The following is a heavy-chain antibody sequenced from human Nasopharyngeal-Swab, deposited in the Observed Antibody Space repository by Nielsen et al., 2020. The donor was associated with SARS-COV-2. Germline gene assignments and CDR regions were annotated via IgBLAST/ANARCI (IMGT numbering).Heavy chain of an antibody. D-gene: IGHD6-6*01. CDR2: ISYDGSNK. J-gene: IGHJ4*02. Sequence: WIRQPPGKGLEWVAVISYDGSNKYYADSVKGRFTISRDNSKNTLYLQMNSLRAEDTAVYYCTGIAARLDWGQGTLVTVSS. CDR3: TGIAARLD. V-gene: IGHV3-30*03.